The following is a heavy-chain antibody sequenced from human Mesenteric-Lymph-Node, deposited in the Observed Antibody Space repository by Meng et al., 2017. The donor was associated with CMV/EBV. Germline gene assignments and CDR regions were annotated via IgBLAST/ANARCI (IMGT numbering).Heavy chain of an antibody. Sequence: GESLKISCAASGFTFSSYSMNWVRQAPGKGLEWVSYISSSSSTIYYADSVKGRFTISRDNAKNSLYLQMNSLRAEDTAVYYCARDSSSWYVAYYYYYGMDVWGQGTTVTVSS. CDR1: GFTFSSYS. D-gene: IGHD6-13*01. V-gene: IGHV3-48*04. CDR3: ARDSSSWYVAYYYYYGMDV. J-gene: IGHJ6*02. CDR2: ISSSSSTI.